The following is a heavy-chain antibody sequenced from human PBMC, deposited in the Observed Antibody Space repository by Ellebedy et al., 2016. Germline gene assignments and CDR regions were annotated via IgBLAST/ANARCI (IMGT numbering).Heavy chain of an antibody. D-gene: IGHD3-10*01. CDR2: INHSGST. Sequence: SETLSLXXAVYGGSFSGYYWSWIRQPPGKGLEWIGEINHSGSTNYNPSLKSRVTISVDTSKNQFSLKLSSVTAADTAVYYCVRDVGSGSLLGWFDPWGQGTLVTVSS. J-gene: IGHJ5*02. CDR1: GGSFSGYY. V-gene: IGHV4-34*01. CDR3: VRDVGSGSLLGWFDP.